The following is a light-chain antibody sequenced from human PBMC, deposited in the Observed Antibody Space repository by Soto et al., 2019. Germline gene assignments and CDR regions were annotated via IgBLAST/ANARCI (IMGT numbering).Light chain of an antibody. J-gene: IGKJ1*01. V-gene: IGKV1-8*01. CDR1: QGISSY. Sequence: AIRMPQSPASFSASTGDRVTITCRASQGISSYLAWYQQKPGKAPKLLIYAASTLQSGLPSRFSGSGSGTDFTLTILCLQPKDDAPYDFQQYYSYPRTFGQGNKVEIK. CDR2: AAS. CDR3: QQYYSYPRT.